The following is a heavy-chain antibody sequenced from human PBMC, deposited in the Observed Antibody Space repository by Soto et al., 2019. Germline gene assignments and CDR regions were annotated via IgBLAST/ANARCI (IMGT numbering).Heavy chain of an antibody. V-gene: IGHV1-69*13. CDR3: AREVPPPMAARPGYCYYYYMDV. D-gene: IGHD6-6*01. CDR1: GGTFSSYA. Sequence: ASVKVSCKASGGTFSSYAISWVRQAPGQGLEWMGGIIPIFCTANYAQKFQGRVTITADESTSTAYMELSSLRSEDTAVYYCAREVPPPMAARPGYCYYYYMDVWGKGTTVTVSS. J-gene: IGHJ6*03. CDR2: IIPIFCTA.